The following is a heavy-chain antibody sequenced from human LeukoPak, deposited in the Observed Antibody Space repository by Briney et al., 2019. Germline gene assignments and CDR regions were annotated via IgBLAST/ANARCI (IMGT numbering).Heavy chain of an antibody. Sequence: GASVKVSCKASGYTFTGYYMHWVRQAPGQGLEWMGWINPNSGGTNYAQKFQGRVTMTRNTSISTAYMELSSLRSEDTAVYYCARGSSVLGSLVTGTAWGYYYYGMDVWGQGTTVTVSS. J-gene: IGHJ6*02. D-gene: IGHD1-7*01. CDR1: GYTFTGYY. V-gene: IGHV1-2*02. CDR3: ARGSSVLGSLVTGTAWGYYYYGMDV. CDR2: INPNSGGT.